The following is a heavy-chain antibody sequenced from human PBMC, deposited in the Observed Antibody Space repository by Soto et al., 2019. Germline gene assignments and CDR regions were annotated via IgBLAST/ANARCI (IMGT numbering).Heavy chain of an antibody. V-gene: IGHV4-4*02. CDR3: ARVISLPTLPPNGPKEWFDP. CDR2: IYHSGTT. D-gene: IGHD3-16*02. J-gene: IGHJ5*02. Sequence: VQLQESGPGLVKASGTLSLTCVVSGGSISNNNWWSWIRQPPGKGLEWIGEIYHSGTTNYNPSLKSRVTISVDKSKTQFSLKLSSVTAADTAIYYCARVISLPTLPPNGPKEWFDPWGQGTLVTVSS. CDR1: GGSISNNNW.